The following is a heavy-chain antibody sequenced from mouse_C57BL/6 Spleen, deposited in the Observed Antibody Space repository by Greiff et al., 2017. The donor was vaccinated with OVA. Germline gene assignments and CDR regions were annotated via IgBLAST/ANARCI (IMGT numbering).Heavy chain of an antibody. Sequence: VKLVESGPGLVQPSQSLSITCTVSGFSLTSYGVHWVRQPPGKGLEWLGVIWSGGSTDYNAAFISRLSISKDNSKSQVFFKMNSLQADDTAIYYCAKRDYSNDWYFDVWGTGTTVTVSS. CDR1: GFSLTSYG. D-gene: IGHD2-5*01. V-gene: IGHV2-4*01. CDR2: IWSGGST. CDR3: AKRDYSNDWYFDV. J-gene: IGHJ1*03.